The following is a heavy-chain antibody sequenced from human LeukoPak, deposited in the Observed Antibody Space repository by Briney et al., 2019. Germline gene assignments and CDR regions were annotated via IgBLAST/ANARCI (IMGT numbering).Heavy chain of an antibody. V-gene: IGHV1-2*02. Sequence: GASVKVSCKASGYTXNGYYMHWVRQAPGQGLEWMGWINPNSGGTNYAQKFQGRVTMTRDTSISTAYMELSRLRSDDAAVYYCARTLGYCSSTSCYGGDYDAFDIWGQGTMVTVSS. J-gene: IGHJ3*02. CDR1: GYTXNGYY. CDR2: INPNSGGT. D-gene: IGHD2-2*01. CDR3: ARTLGYCSSTSCYGGDYDAFDI.